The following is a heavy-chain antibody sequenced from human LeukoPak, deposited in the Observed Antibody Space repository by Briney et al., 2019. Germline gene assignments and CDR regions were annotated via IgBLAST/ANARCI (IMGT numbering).Heavy chain of an antibody. D-gene: IGHD3-22*01. CDR1: GFTFNYYY. CDR3: ARGVSYYYDNSGHPGWYFDL. V-gene: IGHV3-13*01. Sequence: GGSLRLSCAVSGFTFNYYYMHSVRQAPGKRLEWVSAIRTTGDTHYPDSVKGRFAMSREDAKNSVHLQMNTLRAGDTAVYYCARGVSYYYDNSGHPGWYFDLWGRGTLVTVSS. J-gene: IGHJ2*01. CDR2: IRTTGDT.